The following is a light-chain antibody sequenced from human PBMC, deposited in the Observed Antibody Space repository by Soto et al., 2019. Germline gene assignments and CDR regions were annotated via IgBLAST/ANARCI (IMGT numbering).Light chain of an antibody. V-gene: IGKV1-17*02. J-gene: IGKJ1*01. CDR1: QDIGHY. CDR3: LQHYDYSWT. Sequence: DIQMTQSPSSLSASVGDRVIITCRASQDIGHYLGWYQQKPGKAPKRLIYAASNLKSGVPSRFSGSGYGTDFILTINNLQHEHSAVYFCLQHYDYSWTFGQGTKVDIK. CDR2: AAS.